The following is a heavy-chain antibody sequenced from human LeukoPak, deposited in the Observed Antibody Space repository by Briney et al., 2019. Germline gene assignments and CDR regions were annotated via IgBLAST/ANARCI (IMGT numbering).Heavy chain of an antibody. D-gene: IGHD2-15*01. CDR1: GFTFTSSA. J-gene: IGHJ4*02. CDR2: IVVGSGNT. Sequence: GASGKVSCKASGFTFTSSAIQWVRQARGQRLEWKGWIVVGSGNTNYAQKFQERVTITRDMSTSTAYMELSSLRSEDTAVYYCAAGGGGSLLFDYWGQGTLVTVSS. CDR3: AAGGGGSLLFDY. V-gene: IGHV1-58*02.